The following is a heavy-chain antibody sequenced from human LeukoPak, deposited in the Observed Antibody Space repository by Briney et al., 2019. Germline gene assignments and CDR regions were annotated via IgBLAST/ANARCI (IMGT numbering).Heavy chain of an antibody. D-gene: IGHD3-22*01. CDR3: ARADRYYDMEDYFDY. CDR1: GYTFTSYD. J-gene: IGHJ4*02. Sequence: ASVKVSCKASGYTFTSYDINWVRQATGQGPEWMGWMNPNSGNTGYAQKFQGRVTMTRNTSISTAYMELSSLRSEDTAVYYCARADRYYDMEDYFDYWGQGTLVTVSS. V-gene: IGHV1-8*01. CDR2: MNPNSGNT.